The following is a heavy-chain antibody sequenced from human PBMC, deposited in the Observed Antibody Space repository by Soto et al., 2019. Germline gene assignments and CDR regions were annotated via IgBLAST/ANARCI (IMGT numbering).Heavy chain of an antibody. J-gene: IGHJ5*02. V-gene: IGHV3-23*01. CDR2: ISGSGGNT. CDR3: ARVGYQNWFDP. D-gene: IGHD2-2*03. CDR1: GFTFSSYA. Sequence: GGSLRLSCAASGFTFSSYAMSWVRQAPGKGLEWVSAISGSGGNTYYADSVKGRFTISRDNAKNTLYLQMNSLRAEDTAVYYCARVGYQNWFDPWGQGALVTVSS.